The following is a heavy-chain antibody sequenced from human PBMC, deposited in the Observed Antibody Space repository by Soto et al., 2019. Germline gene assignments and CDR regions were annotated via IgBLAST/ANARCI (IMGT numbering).Heavy chain of an antibody. CDR3: ARLGGRAAAGPPLFYYGMDV. Sequence: GASVEVSCKASGYTFTGYYRQWVRQAPGQGLEWMGWINPNSGGTNYAQKFQGWVTMTRDTSISTAYMELSRLRSDDTAVYYCARLGGRAAAGPPLFYYGMDVWGQGTTVTVSS. D-gene: IGHD6-13*01. J-gene: IGHJ6*02. CDR1: GYTFTGYY. CDR2: INPNSGGT. V-gene: IGHV1-2*04.